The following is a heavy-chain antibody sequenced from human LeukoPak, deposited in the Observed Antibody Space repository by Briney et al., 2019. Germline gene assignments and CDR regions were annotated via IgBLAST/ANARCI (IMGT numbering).Heavy chain of an antibody. V-gene: IGHV1-46*01. CDR1: GYTFTSYY. D-gene: IGHD3-10*01. J-gene: IGHJ6*03. Sequence: ASVKVSCKASGYTFTSYYMHWVRQAPGQGLEWMGIINPSGGSTSYAQKFQGRVTMTRDMSTSTVYMELSSLRSEDTAVYYCARRLFSGEAHYYYYMDVWGKGTTVTVSS. CDR2: INPSGGST. CDR3: ARRLFSGEAHYYYYMDV.